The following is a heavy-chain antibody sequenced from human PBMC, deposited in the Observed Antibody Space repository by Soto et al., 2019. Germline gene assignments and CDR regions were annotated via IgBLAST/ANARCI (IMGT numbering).Heavy chain of an antibody. J-gene: IGHJ6*02. CDR3: AKPERYASGMDV. CDR2: ISARGDST. V-gene: IGHV3-23*01. D-gene: IGHD2-2*01. CDR1: GFNFKNYA. Sequence: EVQLLESGGGLVQPGGSLRLSCAASGFNFKNYAMNWVRQAPGKGLEWASGISARGDSTYYADSVRGRFTISRDNFNNTVFLRMSGLSVEDTAIYYCAKPERYASGMDVWGQGTTVTVSS.